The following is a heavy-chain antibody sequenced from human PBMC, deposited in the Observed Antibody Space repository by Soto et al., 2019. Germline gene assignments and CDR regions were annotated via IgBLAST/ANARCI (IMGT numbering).Heavy chain of an antibody. CDR1: GGTFSSYA. CDR3: ESVPLGSYYYYGMDV. Sequence: QVQLVQSGAEVKKPGSSVKVSCKASGGTFSSYAISWVRQAPGQGLEWMGGIIPIFGTANYAQKFQGRVTITADDYTRTAYMERSILRSEDTAVYYCESVPLGSYYYYGMDVWGQGTTVTVSS. CDR2: IIPIFGTA. D-gene: IGHD1-26*01. J-gene: IGHJ6*01. V-gene: IGHV1-69*01.